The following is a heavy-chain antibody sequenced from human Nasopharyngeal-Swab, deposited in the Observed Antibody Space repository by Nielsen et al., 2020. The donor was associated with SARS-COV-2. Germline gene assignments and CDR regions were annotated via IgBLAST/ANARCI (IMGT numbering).Heavy chain of an antibody. CDR1: GFTFGDYA. J-gene: IGHJ6*02. V-gene: IGHV3-49*03. D-gene: IGHD3-10*01. Sequence: GGSLRLSCTASGFTFGDYAMSWFRQAPGKGLEWVGFIRSKAYGGTTEYAASVKGRFTISRDDSKSIAYLQMNSLKTEDTAVYYCTRGAYAGGYYGMDVWGQGTTVTVSS. CDR3: TRGAYAGGYYGMDV. CDR2: IRSKAYGGTT.